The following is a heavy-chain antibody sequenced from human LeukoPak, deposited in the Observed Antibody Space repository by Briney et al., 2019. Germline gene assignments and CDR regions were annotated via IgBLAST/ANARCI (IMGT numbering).Heavy chain of an antibody. CDR3: ARGEGSSSWYRVEKIPYRMDV. Sequence: ASVKVSCKASGYTFTGYYMRWVRQAPGQGLEWMGWINPNSGGTNYAQKFQGRVTMTRDTSISTAYMELSRLRSDDTAVYYCARGEGSSSWYRVEKIPYRMDVWGQGTTVTVSS. CDR1: GYTFTGYY. D-gene: IGHD6-13*01. CDR2: INPNSGGT. V-gene: IGHV1-2*02. J-gene: IGHJ6*02.